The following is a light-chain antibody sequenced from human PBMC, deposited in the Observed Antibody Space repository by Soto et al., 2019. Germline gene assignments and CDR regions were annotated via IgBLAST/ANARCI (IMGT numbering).Light chain of an antibody. V-gene: IGLV2-14*01. Sequence: QSVLTQPASMSGSPGQSITISCTGTSSDVGGYNFVSWYQQHPGKAPKLMIYEVSNRPSGASNRFSGSKSGNTASLTISGLQAEDEADYYCSSYTSSSNYVFGTGTKLTVL. CDR2: EVS. J-gene: IGLJ1*01. CDR1: SSDVGGYNF. CDR3: SSYTSSSNYV.